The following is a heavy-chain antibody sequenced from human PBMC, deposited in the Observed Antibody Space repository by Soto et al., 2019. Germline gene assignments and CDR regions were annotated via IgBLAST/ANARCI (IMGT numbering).Heavy chain of an antibody. CDR1: GGSFSSYY. Sequence: PXXTLSLPFAVYGGSFSSYYWGWIRQPPGKGLEWIGEINHSGSTNYNPSLKSRVTISVDTSKNQFSLKLSSVTAADKAVYYCARKGLLWFGERYYGMDVWGQGTTVTVSS. J-gene: IGHJ6*02. V-gene: IGHV4-34*01. D-gene: IGHD3-10*01. CDR3: ARKGLLWFGERYYGMDV. CDR2: INHSGST.